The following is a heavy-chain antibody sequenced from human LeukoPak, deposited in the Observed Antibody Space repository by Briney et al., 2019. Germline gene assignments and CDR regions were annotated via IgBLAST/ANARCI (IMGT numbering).Heavy chain of an antibody. Sequence: EASVKVSCKVSGYTLTELSMHWVRQAPGKGLEWMGGFDPEDGETIYAQKFQGRVTMTEDTSTDTAYMELSRLRSEDTAVYYCATEAYSYGYLVFDYWGQGTLVTVSS. V-gene: IGHV1-24*01. CDR1: GYTLTELS. J-gene: IGHJ4*02. D-gene: IGHD5-18*01. CDR2: FDPEDGET. CDR3: ATEAYSYGYLVFDY.